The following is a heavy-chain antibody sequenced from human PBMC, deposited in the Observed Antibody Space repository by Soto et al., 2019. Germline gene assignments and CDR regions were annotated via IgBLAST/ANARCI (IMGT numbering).Heavy chain of an antibody. CDR3: ARGRWRFSSSDDCFYV. CDR1: EFTFGTYA. CDR2: ILYDGVNK. V-gene: IGHV3-30-3*01. Sequence: QVQVVESGGGVVQPGRSLRLSCAASEFTFGTYAMHWVRQAPGKGLEWVAVILYDGVNKYEADSVKGRFIISRDSSQNTLHLQMSSLRPEDTAMYYCARGRWRFSSSDDCFYVWGQVAMVTVAA. D-gene: IGHD6-6*01. J-gene: IGHJ3*01.